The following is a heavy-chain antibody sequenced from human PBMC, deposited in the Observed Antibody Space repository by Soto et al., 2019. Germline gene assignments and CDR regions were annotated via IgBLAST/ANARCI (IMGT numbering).Heavy chain of an antibody. CDR1: GGSISSGCYS. CDR2: IYESGST. CDR3: ARRWMNVPQFDP. D-gene: IGHD5-12*01. J-gene: IGHJ5*02. V-gene: IGHV4-30-2*01. Sequence: QLQLQESGPGLVKPSETLSLTCAVSGGSISSGCYSWSWIRHPPGKGLEWIGYIYESGSTYYNQYLKRPVTFTVDRSKIQFSQKLSSVAAAYTAVCYCARRWMNVPQFDPWGQGTLVTV.